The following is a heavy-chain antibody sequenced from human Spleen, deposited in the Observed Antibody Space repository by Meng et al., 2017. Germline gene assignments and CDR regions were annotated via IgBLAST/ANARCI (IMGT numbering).Heavy chain of an antibody. V-gene: IGHV3-9*01. CDR1: GFTFDDYG. CDR2: ISISGETR. Sequence: LTCAASGFTFDDYGMHWVRQAPGKGLEWVSSISISGETRRYADSVKGRFTVSRDNSKSTLHLQMNSLRAEDTAVYYCAKDRGLGAFDIWGQGTMVTVSS. J-gene: IGHJ3*02. D-gene: IGHD6-25*01. CDR3: AKDRGLGAFDI.